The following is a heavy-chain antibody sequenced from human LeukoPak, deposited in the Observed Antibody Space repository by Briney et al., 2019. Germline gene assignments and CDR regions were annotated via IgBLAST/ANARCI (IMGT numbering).Heavy chain of an antibody. J-gene: IGHJ4*02. CDR1: AVTFINNY. CDR3: ARRRDSGSLQHFDY. V-gene: IGHV3-11*01. D-gene: IGHD1-26*01. Sequence: GGSLTLSCAVAAVTFINNYMSWIGQAQGMERMALTYISSSGTTIYYADSVKGRFTISRDNAKNSLYLQMNSLRAEDTAVYYCARRRDSGSLQHFDYWGQGTLVTVSS. CDR2: ISSSGTTI.